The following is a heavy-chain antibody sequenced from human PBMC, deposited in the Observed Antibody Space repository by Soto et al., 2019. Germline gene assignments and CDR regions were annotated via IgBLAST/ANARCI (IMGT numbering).Heavy chain of an antibody. CDR2: INPSGGST. Sequence: ASVKVSFKASGYTFTSYYMHWVRQAPGQGLEWMGIINPSGGSTSYAQKFQGRVTMTRDTSTSTVYMELSSLRSEDTAVYYCARDILTGYYLDYWGQGTLVTVSS. J-gene: IGHJ4*02. CDR1: GYTFTSYY. D-gene: IGHD3-9*01. V-gene: IGHV1-46*01. CDR3: ARDILTGYYLDY.